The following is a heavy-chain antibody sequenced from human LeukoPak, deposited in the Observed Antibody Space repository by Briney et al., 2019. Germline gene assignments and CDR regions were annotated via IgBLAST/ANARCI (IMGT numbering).Heavy chain of an antibody. J-gene: IGHJ4*02. CDR1: GGSFSGYY. CDR2: INHSGST. CDR3: ARGYIAVAQVPEYYFDY. Sequence: SQTLSLTCAVYGGSFSGYYWSWIRQPPGKGVEWIGEINHSGSTNYNPSLKSRVTISVDTSKNQFSLKLSSVTAADTAVYYCARGYIAVAQVPEYYFDYWGQGTLVTVSS. V-gene: IGHV4-34*01. D-gene: IGHD6-19*01.